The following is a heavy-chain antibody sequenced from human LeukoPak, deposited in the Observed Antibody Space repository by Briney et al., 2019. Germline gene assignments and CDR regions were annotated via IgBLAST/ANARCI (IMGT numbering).Heavy chain of an antibody. Sequence: GGSLRLSCTASGFTFGDYAINWVRQAPGKGLEWVGFIRSKGYGGTTEYAASVKGRFSISRDDSKSIAYLQMSSLKTEDTAVYSCAREVEVGGGYNPLFDYWGQGTRVTVSS. CDR3: AREVEVGGGYNPLFDY. CDR2: IRSKGYGGTT. CDR1: GFTFGDYA. D-gene: IGHD5-24*01. V-gene: IGHV3-49*04. J-gene: IGHJ4*02.